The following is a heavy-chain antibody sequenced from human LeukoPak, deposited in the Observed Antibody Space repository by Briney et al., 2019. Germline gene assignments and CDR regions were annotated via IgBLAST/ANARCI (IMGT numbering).Heavy chain of an antibody. J-gene: IGHJ6*02. V-gene: IGHV3-23*01. Sequence: GGSLRLSCAASGFTFSSYAMSWVRQAPGKGLEWVSAISGSRGSTYYADSVKGRFTISRDNAKNSLYLQMNSLRAEDTAVYYCVRDLARLSSGYYLGDYYYDMDVWGQGTTVTVSS. CDR2: ISGSRGST. CDR3: VRDLARLSSGYYLGDYYYDMDV. CDR1: GFTFSSYA. D-gene: IGHD3-22*01.